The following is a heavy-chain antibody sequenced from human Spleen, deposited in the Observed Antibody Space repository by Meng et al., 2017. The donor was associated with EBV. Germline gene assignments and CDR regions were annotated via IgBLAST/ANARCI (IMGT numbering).Heavy chain of an antibody. Sequence: QVHMKEPGPGLVKPSGTLSLMCTVSGDSISNNNWWSWVRQTPGKGLEWIAEIYHGGSTNYNPSLKSRVTISIDKSKNQFSLRLSSVTAADTAVYFCARTESLAVAGSLGYWGQGTLVTVSS. CDR3: ARTESLAVAGSLGY. CDR2: IYHGGST. CDR1: GDSISNNNW. V-gene: IGHV4-4*02. J-gene: IGHJ4*02. D-gene: IGHD6-19*01.